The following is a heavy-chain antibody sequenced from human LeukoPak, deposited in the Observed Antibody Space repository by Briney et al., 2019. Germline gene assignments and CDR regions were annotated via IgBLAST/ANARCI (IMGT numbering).Heavy chain of an antibody. CDR3: ARWGSIAAARFDY. Sequence: PSETLSLTCTVSGGSISSHYWSWIRQPPGKGLEWIGYIYYSGSTNYNPSLKSRVTISVDTSKNQFSLNLSSVTAADTAVYYCARWGSIAAARFDYWGQGTLVTVSS. CDR1: GGSISSHY. V-gene: IGHV4-59*11. J-gene: IGHJ4*02. D-gene: IGHD6-13*01. CDR2: IYYSGST.